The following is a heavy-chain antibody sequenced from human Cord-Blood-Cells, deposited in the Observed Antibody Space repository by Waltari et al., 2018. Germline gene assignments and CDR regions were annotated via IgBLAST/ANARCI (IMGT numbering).Heavy chain of an antibody. D-gene: IGHD6-13*01. V-gene: IGHV4-34*01. CDR3: ARALRSSSSWYGWFDP. J-gene: IGHJ5*02. CDR2: INHSGST. CDR1: GGSFSGYY. Sequence: QVQLQQWGAGLLKPSETLSLTCAVYGGSFSGYYWSCIRQPPGKGLEWIGEINHSGSTNYNPSLKSRVTISVDTSKNQFSLKLSSVTAADTAVYYCARALRSSSSWYGWFDPWGQGTLVTVSS.